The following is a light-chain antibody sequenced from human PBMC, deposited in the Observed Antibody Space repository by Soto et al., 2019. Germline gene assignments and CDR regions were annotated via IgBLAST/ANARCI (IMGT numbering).Light chain of an antibody. Sequence: DIQMNQSPSTLSAFVGDRVTITCRTSQSIGSYLAWYQQKPGEAPKLLIYDASSLQSGVPSRFSGSGSGTEFSLSISNLQPDDLATYDCQHYYRLSSFAPGTKVDIK. V-gene: IGKV1-5*01. CDR1: QSIGSY. J-gene: IGKJ3*01. CDR2: DAS. CDR3: QHYYRLSS.